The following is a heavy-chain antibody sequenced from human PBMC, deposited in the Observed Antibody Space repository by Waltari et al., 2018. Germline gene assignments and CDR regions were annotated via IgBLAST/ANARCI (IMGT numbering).Heavy chain of an antibody. CDR3: AAGAVAEPLRF. CDR2: LDPEDGET. D-gene: IGHD6-19*01. V-gene: IGHV1-24*01. CDR1: GDTRLSGFT. Sequence: QVHLVQSGAEVKKPGASVKVSCKVSGDTRLSGFTRHWVRQVPGKELEWMGGLDPEDGETVYTQKFMGRVTMTEDTSTDTSYMELRSLTSEDTAVYYCAAGAVAEPLRFWGQGTLVTVSA. J-gene: IGHJ1*01.